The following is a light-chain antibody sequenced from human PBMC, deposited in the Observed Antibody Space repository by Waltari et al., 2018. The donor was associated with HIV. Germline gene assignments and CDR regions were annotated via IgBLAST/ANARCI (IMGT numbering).Light chain of an antibody. J-gene: IGLJ2*01. CDR3: GTWDNSLRAGV. Sequence: QSVVTQPPSVSAAPGQRVTISCSGSTSNIPNNYVSWYLQLPGSAPKLLIYETTKRPSGIPDRFSGTKSGTTATLGITGLQTGDEAVYYCGTWDNSLRAGVFGGGTKLTVL. V-gene: IGLV1-51*02. CDR2: ETT. CDR1: TSNIPNNY.